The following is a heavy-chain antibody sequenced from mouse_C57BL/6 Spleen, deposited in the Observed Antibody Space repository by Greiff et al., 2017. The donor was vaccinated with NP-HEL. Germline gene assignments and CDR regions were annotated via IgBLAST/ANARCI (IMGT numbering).Heavy chain of an antibody. CDR1: GYTFTSYW. Sequence: QVHVKQPGAELVKPGASVKVSCKASGYTFTSYWMHWVKQRPGQGLEWIGRIHPSDSDTNYNQKFKGKATLTVDKSSSTAYMQLSSLTSEDSAVYYCAPTLGDYFDYWGQGTTLTVSS. D-gene: IGHD4-1*01. CDR3: APTLGDYFDY. J-gene: IGHJ2*01. CDR2: IHPSDSDT. V-gene: IGHV1-74*01.